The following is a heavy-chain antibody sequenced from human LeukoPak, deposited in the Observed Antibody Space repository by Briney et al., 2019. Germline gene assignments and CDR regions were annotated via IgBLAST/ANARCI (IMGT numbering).Heavy chain of an antibody. Sequence: GGSLRLSCAASGFTFSSYGMHWVRQAPGKGLEWVAVIWYDGSNKYYADSVKGRFTISRDNSKNTLYLQMNSLRAEDTAVYYCAKMSPHSSSWYFDYWGQGTLVTVSS. CDR2: IWYDGSNK. J-gene: IGHJ4*02. D-gene: IGHD6-13*01. CDR1: GFTFSSYG. CDR3: AKMSPHSSSWYFDY. V-gene: IGHV3-30*02.